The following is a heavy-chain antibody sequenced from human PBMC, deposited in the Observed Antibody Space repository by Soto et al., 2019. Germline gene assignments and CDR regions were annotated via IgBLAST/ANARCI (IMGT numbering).Heavy chain of an antibody. CDR1: GFTFDDYS. J-gene: IGHJ4*02. V-gene: IGHV3-21*06. CDR3: ARDHNWSFDY. CDR2: IGRTRKYI. Sequence: PGGSLRLSCAASGFTFDDYSMNWVRQAPGKGLEWVSYIGRTRKYIAYVDSVKDRFTISRDGATNSVFLQMNSLRDEDTAVYYCARDHNWSFDYWGQGIPVTVSS. D-gene: IGHD1-20*01.